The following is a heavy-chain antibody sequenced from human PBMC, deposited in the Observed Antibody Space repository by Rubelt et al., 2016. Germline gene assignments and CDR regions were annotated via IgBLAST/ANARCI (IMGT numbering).Heavy chain of an antibody. CDR2: IYSTGST. D-gene: IGHD6-13*01. CDR3: ARAAAGTLGDY. CDR1: GLTVSSNY. V-gene: IGHV3-66*02. Sequence: EVQLVESGGDLLKPGGSLRLSCAASGLTVSSNYMSWIRQAPGKGLEWVSSIYSTGSTYYVDSVKGRFTMSRDNSRKTLYLQMTGLRAGDTALYCCARAAAGTLGDYWGQGTLVTVSS. J-gene: IGHJ4*02.